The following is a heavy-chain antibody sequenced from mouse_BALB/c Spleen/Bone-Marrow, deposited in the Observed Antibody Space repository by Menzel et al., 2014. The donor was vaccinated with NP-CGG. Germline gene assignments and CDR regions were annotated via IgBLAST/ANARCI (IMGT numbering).Heavy chain of an antibody. CDR1: GLTFSAFY. Sequence: EVQGAETGGTLVKPGDSLRLSCATSGLTFSAFYMEWVRQPPVKRLEWFATSRNKATYYTTEHSASVKGRFIASRGTSQNVLYSLKRALRAENSAIYYIAIEMGGVNYFVFLGQGTLGSVS. CDR3: AIEMGGVNYFVF. D-gene: IGHD2-1*01. CDR2: SRNKATYYTT. J-gene: IGHJ3*01. V-gene: IGHV7-1*02.